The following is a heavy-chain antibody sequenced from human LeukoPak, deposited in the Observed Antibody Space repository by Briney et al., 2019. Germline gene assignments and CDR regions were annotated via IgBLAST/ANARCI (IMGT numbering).Heavy chain of an antibody. V-gene: IGHV4-30-4*01. Sequence: PSETLSLTCTVSGGSVSSGDYYWSWIRQPPGKALEWIAYIYYSGSTHYNASPKSRLTISVDTSKNQFSLRLSSVTAADTAVYYCARIGVEATYYFDYWGQGTLVTVSS. CDR1: GGSVSSGDYY. CDR3: ARIGVEATYYFDY. D-gene: IGHD1-26*01. CDR2: IYYSGST. J-gene: IGHJ4*02.